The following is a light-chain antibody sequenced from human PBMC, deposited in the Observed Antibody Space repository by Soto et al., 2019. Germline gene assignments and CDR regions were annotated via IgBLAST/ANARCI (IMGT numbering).Light chain of an antibody. V-gene: IGLV2-14*01. CDR2: EVI. CDR3: SSYTTSSALV. CDR1: SSDVGGYDY. Sequence: QSALTQSASVSGSPGQSITIPCTGTSSDVGGYDYVSWYQQHPGKVPKLIIYEVIKRPSGVSHRFSGSKSGNTASLTISGLQTEDEADYYCSSYTTSSALVFGGGTKLT. J-gene: IGLJ2*01.